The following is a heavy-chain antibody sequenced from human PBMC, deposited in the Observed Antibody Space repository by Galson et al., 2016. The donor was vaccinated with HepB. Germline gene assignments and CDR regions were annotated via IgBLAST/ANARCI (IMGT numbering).Heavy chain of an antibody. J-gene: IGHJ6*02. V-gene: IGHV3-74*01. Sequence: SLRLSCAASGFTFSDYAMHWVRQAPGKGLVWVSYINADGTSTTYADSVKGRFTISRDNAKNTVHLQMNSLRAEDTAIYYCTRDDSYGLDVWGQGTTVTVSS. CDR2: INADGTST. D-gene: IGHD2-21*02. CDR1: GFTFSDYA. CDR3: TRDDSYGLDV.